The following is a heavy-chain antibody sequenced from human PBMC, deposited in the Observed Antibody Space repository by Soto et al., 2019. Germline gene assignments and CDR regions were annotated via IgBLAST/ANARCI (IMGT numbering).Heavy chain of an antibody. Sequence: VQLVESGGGLVQPGGSLRLSCVASGFTFRSYSLNWVRQAPGKGLEWVSYISSSSGTIYYADSVKGRFTISRDNAENSLYLQMNSLRDDDTAVYYCAREDPWSANADDMDVWGQGTTVTVSS. J-gene: IGHJ6*02. D-gene: IGHD3-3*01. CDR2: ISSSSGTI. CDR3: AREDPWSANADDMDV. CDR1: GFTFRSYS. V-gene: IGHV3-48*02.